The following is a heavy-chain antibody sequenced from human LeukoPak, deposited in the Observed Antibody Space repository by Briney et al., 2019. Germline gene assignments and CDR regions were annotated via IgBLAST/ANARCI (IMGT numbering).Heavy chain of an antibody. CDR3: ARGVPSSDWFLYGMDV. CDR1: GFTFSSYA. CDR2: ISGSGGSI. V-gene: IGHV3-23*01. D-gene: IGHD6-19*01. Sequence: GGSLRLSCAASGFTFSSYAMSWVRQAPGKGLEWVSAISGSGGSIFYADSVKGRFTIPRDNSKSTLYLQIHSLRAEDTAVYYCARGVPSSDWFLYGMDVWGQGTTVTVSS. J-gene: IGHJ6*02.